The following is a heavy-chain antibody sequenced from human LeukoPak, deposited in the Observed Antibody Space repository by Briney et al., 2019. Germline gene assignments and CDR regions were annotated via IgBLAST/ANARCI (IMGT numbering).Heavy chain of an antibody. V-gene: IGHV3-23*01. D-gene: IGHD3-9*01. CDR2: ISGSGGRT. CDR3: AKDATGFSDFDY. Sequence: GGSLRLSCAASGFSFSSYGMNWVRQAPGKGLEWVSGISGSGGRTYYADSVKGRFTISRDNSKNMLYLQMNNLRAGDTAVYYCAKDATGFSDFDYWGQGTLVTVSS. J-gene: IGHJ4*02. CDR1: GFSFSSYG.